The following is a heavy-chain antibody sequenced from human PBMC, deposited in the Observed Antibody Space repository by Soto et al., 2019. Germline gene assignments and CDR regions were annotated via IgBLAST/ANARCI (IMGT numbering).Heavy chain of an antibody. V-gene: IGHV3-23*01. CDR1: GFTFNTYA. CDR3: AKAGCAGTRCYGHF. CDR2: ISDSGGTT. D-gene: IGHD2-2*01. Sequence: GGSLRLSCAASGFTFNTYAMNWVRQAPGKGLEWVSVISDSGGTTYYADSVTGRFTISRDNSKNTLYLQMNSLRAEDTAVYYCAKAGCAGTRCYGHFWRQGTLVTISS. J-gene: IGHJ4*02.